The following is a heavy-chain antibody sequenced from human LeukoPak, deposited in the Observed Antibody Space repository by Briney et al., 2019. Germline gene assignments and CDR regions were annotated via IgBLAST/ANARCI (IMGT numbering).Heavy chain of an antibody. Sequence: SETLSLTCAVYGGSFSGYYWSWIRQPPGKGLEWIGEINHSGSTNYNPSLKSRVTISVDTSKNQFSLKLSSVTAADTAVYYCARALVPPYGYNAPFDYWGQGTLVTVSS. D-gene: IGHD5-24*01. V-gene: IGHV4-34*01. CDR3: ARALVPPYGYNAPFDY. CDR2: INHSGST. J-gene: IGHJ4*02. CDR1: GGSFSGYY.